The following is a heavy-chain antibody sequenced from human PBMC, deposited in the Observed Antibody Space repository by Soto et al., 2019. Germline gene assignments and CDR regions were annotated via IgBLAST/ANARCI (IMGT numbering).Heavy chain of an antibody. CDR3: AKVLGAYYFDH. Sequence: EVQLMESGGGLVQPGGSLRLSCVASGFTFSTYGMGWVRQAPGKGLEWVSVISGSGGNTYYADSVKGRFTISRDNSKNTLSLQMNSLRAEDTDRYYCAKVLGAYYFDHWGQGALLTVSS. CDR2: ISGSGGNT. V-gene: IGHV3-23*01. J-gene: IGHJ4*02. CDR1: GFTFSTYG.